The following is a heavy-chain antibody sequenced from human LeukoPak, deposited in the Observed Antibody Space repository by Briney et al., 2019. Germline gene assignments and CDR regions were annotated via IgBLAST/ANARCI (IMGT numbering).Heavy chain of an antibody. CDR1: GFTFSTYA. D-gene: IGHD1-14*01. CDR2: ISGGGGGT. Sequence: GGSLRLSCAASGFTFSTYAMSWVRQAPGKGLEWVSSISGGGGGTYYADSGEGRFTVSRDNSKETLYLQMNSLRADDTAVYYCAKGRAPGKVDWFDPWGQGTLVTVSS. J-gene: IGHJ5*02. CDR3: AKGRAPGKVDWFDP. V-gene: IGHV3-23*01.